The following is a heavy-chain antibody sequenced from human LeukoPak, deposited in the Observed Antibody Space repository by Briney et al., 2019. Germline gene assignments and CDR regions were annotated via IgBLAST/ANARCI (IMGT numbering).Heavy chain of an antibody. CDR1: GFKFDDYG. CDR3: AGYYYDSSRGFDL. Sequence: GGSLRLSCAASGFKFDDYGMSWVRQAPGKGLEWVCDINWNGAWTGYADSVKGRFTISRDNAKNPLYLQMNSLRAEDTALYYCAGYYYDSSRGFDLWGQGTLVAVSA. V-gene: IGHV3-20*04. CDR2: INWNGAWT. J-gene: IGHJ5*02. D-gene: IGHD3-22*01.